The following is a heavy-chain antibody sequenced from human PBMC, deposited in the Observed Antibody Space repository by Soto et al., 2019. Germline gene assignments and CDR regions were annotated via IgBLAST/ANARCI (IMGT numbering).Heavy chain of an antibody. D-gene: IGHD1-26*01. CDR2: ISSSSSTT. Sequence: GGSLRLSCAASRFTFSRYSMNWVRQAPGKGLEWVSYISSSSSTTYYADSVKGRFTISRDNAKNSLYLQMNSLRDEDTALYYCARGVVGGTTDWGQGTLVTVSS. J-gene: IGHJ4*02. CDR3: ARGVVGGTTD. V-gene: IGHV3-48*02. CDR1: RFTFSRYS.